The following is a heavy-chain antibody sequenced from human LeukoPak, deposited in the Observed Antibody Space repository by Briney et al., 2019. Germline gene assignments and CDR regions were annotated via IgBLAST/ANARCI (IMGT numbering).Heavy chain of an antibody. CDR3: ARYSGSPYWYLDH. D-gene: IGHD1-26*01. V-gene: IGHV4-59*01. CDR2: IYHSGAT. CDR1: GGSIGNYY. Sequence: SETLSLTCIVSGGSIGNYYWTWIRQPPGKGLEWIGHIYHSGATEYNASLESRVTMSVDTSKNQFSLKLNSVTAADTAIYHCARYSGSPYWYLDHWGQGVLVTVSS. J-gene: IGHJ4*02.